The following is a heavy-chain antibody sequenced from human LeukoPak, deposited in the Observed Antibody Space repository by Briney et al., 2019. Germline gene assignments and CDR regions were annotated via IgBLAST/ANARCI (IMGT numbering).Heavy chain of an antibody. J-gene: IGHJ4*02. CDR1: GFTFSSYA. D-gene: IGHD6-19*01. CDR2: SRGSGDST. V-gene: IGHV3-23*01. Sequence: GGSLRLSCAASGFTFSSYAMKWVRQAPGRAREWVSSSRGSGDSTYDADSVKGRFILSRDNYKNTLYLQISSLRVEDTAIYSCAKDGINGWYGNHFDFWGQGTLVTGSS. CDR3: AKDGINGWYGNHFDF.